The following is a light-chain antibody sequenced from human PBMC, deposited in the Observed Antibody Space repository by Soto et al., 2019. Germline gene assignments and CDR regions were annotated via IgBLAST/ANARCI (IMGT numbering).Light chain of an antibody. CDR1: QSVSTY. CDR2: DAS. Sequence: IVLTQSPATLSLSPGETATLSCRASQSVSTYLAWYQQRGGQDPRLLIYDASSRATGIPARFSGSGSGTDFTLTISNLEPEDFAVYYCQQRSDWPSFGGGTTVEIK. J-gene: IGKJ4*01. CDR3: QQRSDWPS. V-gene: IGKV3-11*01.